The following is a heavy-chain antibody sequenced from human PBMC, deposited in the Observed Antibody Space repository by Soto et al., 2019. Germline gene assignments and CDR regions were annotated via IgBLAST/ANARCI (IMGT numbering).Heavy chain of an antibody. CDR2: IYWDNDK. J-gene: IGHJ4*02. Sequence: QITLKESGPTLVKPTQTLTLTCTFSGFSFTATGGGVGWIRQPPGKALGWLALIYWDNDKRYSPSLKSRLTITRDTPKHQVVLTMTTLDPVDTATYYCAHRQALGIGVAGTFDSCGQGILVTVSS. V-gene: IGHV2-5*02. CDR1: GFSFTATGGG. D-gene: IGHD6-19*01. CDR3: AHRQALGIGVAGTFDS.